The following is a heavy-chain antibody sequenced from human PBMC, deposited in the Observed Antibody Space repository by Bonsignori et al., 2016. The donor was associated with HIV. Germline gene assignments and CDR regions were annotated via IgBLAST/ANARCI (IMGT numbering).Heavy chain of an antibody. Sequence: WVRQAPGQGLEWMGGVIPILGIANYAQKFQGRVTITADESTSTAYMELSSLRSEDTAVYYCARDREGDDYGDYLVFERVPTRGNAFDIWGQGTMVTVSS. J-gene: IGHJ3*02. CDR3: ARDREGDDYGDYLVFERVPTRGNAFDI. D-gene: IGHD4-17*01. V-gene: IGHV1-69*10. CDR2: VIPILGIA.